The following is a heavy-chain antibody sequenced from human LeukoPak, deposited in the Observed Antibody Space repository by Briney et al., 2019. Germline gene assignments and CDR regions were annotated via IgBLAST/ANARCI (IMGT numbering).Heavy chain of an antibody. J-gene: IGHJ4*02. V-gene: IGHV4-4*07. CDR1: GGSITGSH. CDR3: ARGAYSFDY. Sequence: PSETLSLTCTASGGSITGSHWSWLRQSAGKGLEWIGRIYSSGTTNYNPSLKSRVTMSLDTSKNQFSLRLSSVTAADTAVYYCARGAYSFDYWGQGTLVTVSS. CDR2: IYSSGTT.